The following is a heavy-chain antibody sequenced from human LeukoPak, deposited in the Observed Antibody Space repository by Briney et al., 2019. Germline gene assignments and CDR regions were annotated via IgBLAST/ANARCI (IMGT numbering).Heavy chain of an antibody. Sequence: ASVKVSCKASGYTFTSYGIGWVRQAPGQGLEWMGWISAYNGNTNYAQKLQGRVTMTTDTSTSTAYMELRSLRSDDTAVYYCARANQAGITMVRGVITYYYYYMDVWGKGTTVTVSS. J-gene: IGHJ6*03. CDR1: GYTFTSYG. V-gene: IGHV1-18*01. D-gene: IGHD3-10*01. CDR2: ISAYNGNT. CDR3: ARANQAGITMVRGVITYYYYYMDV.